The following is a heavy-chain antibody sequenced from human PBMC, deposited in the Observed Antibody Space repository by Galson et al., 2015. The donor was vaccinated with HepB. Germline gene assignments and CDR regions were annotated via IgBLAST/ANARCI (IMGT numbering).Heavy chain of an antibody. CDR2: INPNSGGT. Sequence: SVKVSCKASGYIFSGYYMHWVRQAPGQGLEWMGWINPNSGGTNYAQKFQGRVTMTRDTSIKTAYMELSRLRSDDTAVYYCARANRIVGVEALFDRWGQGTLVTVSS. CDR3: ARANRIVGVEALFDR. CDR1: GYIFSGYY. V-gene: IGHV1-2*02. J-gene: IGHJ5*02. D-gene: IGHD1-26*01.